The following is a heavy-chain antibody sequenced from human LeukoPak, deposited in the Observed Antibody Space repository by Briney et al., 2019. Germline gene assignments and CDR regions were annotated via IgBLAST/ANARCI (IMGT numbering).Heavy chain of an antibody. Sequence: ASVKVSCKAYGYTFTGYYMHWVRQAPGQGLEWMGWINPNSGGTNYAQKFQGRVTMTRDTSISTAYMELSRLRSDDTAVYYCARDPVAGTSGDYWGQGTLVTVSS. V-gene: IGHV1-2*02. D-gene: IGHD1-14*01. J-gene: IGHJ4*02. CDR2: INPNSGGT. CDR1: GYTFTGYY. CDR3: ARDPVAGTSGDY.